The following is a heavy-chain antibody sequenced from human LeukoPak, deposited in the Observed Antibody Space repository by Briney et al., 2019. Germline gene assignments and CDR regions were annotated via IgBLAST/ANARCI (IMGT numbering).Heavy chain of an antibody. CDR2: INHSGST. CDR3: ARDRGLGYGEMDYFDY. D-gene: IGHD4-17*01. Sequence: PSETLSLTCVVYGGSFSGYYWNWIRQPPGKGLEWIGEINHSGSTNYNPSLKSRVTISVDTSKNQFSLKLSSVTAADTAVYYCARDRGLGYGEMDYFDYWGQGTLVTVSS. J-gene: IGHJ4*02. CDR1: GGSFSGYY. V-gene: IGHV4-34*01.